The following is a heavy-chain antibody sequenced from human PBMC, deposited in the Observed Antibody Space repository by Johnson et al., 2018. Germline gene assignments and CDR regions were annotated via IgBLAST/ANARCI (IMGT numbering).Heavy chain of an antibody. CDR2: ISYDGSNK. CDR1: GFTFSSYG. J-gene: IGHJ6*03. V-gene: IGHV3-30*03. CDR3: AGDRDYYMDV. Sequence: QVQLVQSGGGVVQPGRSLRLSCAASGFTFSSYGMHWVRQAPGKGLEWVAVISYDGSNKYYADSVKGRFTISRDNSKNTLYLQMNSLRAEGTAVYYCAGDRDYYMDVWGKGTTVTVSS.